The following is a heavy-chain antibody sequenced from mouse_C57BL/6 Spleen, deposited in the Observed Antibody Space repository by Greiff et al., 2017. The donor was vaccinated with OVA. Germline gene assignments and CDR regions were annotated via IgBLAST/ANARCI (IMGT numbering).Heavy chain of an antibody. V-gene: IGHV2-9*01. CDR3: AKHEDYGSSAMDY. D-gene: IGHD1-1*01. J-gene: IGHJ4*01. CDR2: IWGGGST. CDR1: GFSFTSYG. Sequence: QVQLKESGPGLVAPSQSLSLSCTASGFSFTSYGVDWVRQPPGKGLEWLGVIWGGGSTNYNSALMSRLSISKDNSKSQVCLKMNSLQTDDTAMYDCAKHEDYGSSAMDYWGQGTSVTVSS.